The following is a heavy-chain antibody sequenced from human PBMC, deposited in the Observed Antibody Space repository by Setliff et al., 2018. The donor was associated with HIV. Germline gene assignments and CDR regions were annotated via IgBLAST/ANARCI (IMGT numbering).Heavy chain of an antibody. V-gene: IGHV3-21*04. CDR2: ITSSSSYI. CDR3: AKGTKYCSLGSCYADH. CDR1: GFTFSSYT. D-gene: IGHD2-15*01. Sequence: PGGSLRLSCAASGFTFSSYTMNWVRQAPGKGLEWVSSITSSSSYINYADSVKGRFTISRDNAKNSLYLQMNSLRAEDTAVYYCAKGTKYCSLGSCYADHWGQGTQVTVSS. J-gene: IGHJ4*02.